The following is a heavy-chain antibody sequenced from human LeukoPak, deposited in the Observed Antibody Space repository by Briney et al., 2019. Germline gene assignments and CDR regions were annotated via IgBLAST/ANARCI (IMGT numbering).Heavy chain of an antibody. D-gene: IGHD2-2*01. CDR3: AKADRVYCGSTTCYDRYYFDY. CDR1: GFTFSSYA. J-gene: IGHJ4*02. Sequence: PGGSLRLSCAASGFTFSSYAMSWVRQAPGKGLAWVSGISGSGDSTFYADSVKGRFTISRDNSKNTLYLQMNSLRAEDTAVYYCAKADRVYCGSTTCYDRYYFDYWGQGTLVTVSS. CDR2: ISGSGDST. V-gene: IGHV3-23*01.